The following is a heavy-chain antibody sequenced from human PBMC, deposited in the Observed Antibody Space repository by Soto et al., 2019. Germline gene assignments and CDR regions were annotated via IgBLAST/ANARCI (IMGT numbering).Heavy chain of an antibody. Sequence: GGSLRLSCAASGFTFSSYAMSWVRQAPGKGLEWVSAISGSGGSTYYADSVKGRFTISRDNSKNTLYLQMNSLRAEDTAVYYCAKVSGTVVSYYDILTGYYTDAFDIWGQGTMVTVSS. J-gene: IGHJ3*02. V-gene: IGHV3-23*01. CDR3: AKVSGTVVSYYDILTGYYTDAFDI. CDR1: GFTFSSYA. CDR2: ISGSGGST. D-gene: IGHD3-9*01.